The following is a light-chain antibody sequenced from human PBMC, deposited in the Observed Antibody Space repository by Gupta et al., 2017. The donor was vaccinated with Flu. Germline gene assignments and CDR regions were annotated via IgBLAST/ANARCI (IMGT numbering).Light chain of an antibody. CDR2: GAS. V-gene: IGKV3-15*01. CDR3: QQDNFWYT. Sequence: EIVMTQSPATLSVSPGERATLSCRASQSVSSNLAWYQKKRGQAPRLLIYGASSRASGVTDRFTGSGYGKEFTLTSSRLQYEDFAVYYGQQDNFWYTFGQGTKLEIK. J-gene: IGKJ2*01. CDR1: QSVSSN.